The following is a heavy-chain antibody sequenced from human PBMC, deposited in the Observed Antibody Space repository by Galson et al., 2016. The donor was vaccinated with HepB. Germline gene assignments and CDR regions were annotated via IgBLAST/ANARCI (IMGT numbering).Heavy chain of an antibody. Sequence: SVKVSCKVPGYSLTQLSIHWVRQAPGKGLEWMGGFDPDNGEIIYAQKFQGRVTMTEDTSTDTAFLVLTSLRSDDTAVYFCAVDLLVGAPTGDAFDFWGQGTMVTVSS. J-gene: IGHJ3*01. V-gene: IGHV1-24*01. D-gene: IGHD1-26*01. CDR3: AVDLLVGAPTGDAFDF. CDR1: GYSLTQLS. CDR2: FDPDNGEI.